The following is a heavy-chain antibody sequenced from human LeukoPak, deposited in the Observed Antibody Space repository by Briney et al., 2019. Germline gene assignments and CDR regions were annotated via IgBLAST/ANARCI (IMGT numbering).Heavy chain of an antibody. Sequence: PGGSLRLSCAASGFTFSSYAMSWVRQAPGKGLEWVSAISGSGGSTYYADSVKVRFTISRDNSKNTLYLQMNSLRAEDTAVYYCARVDCSGGSCYGLRFDYWGQGTLVTVSS. CDR3: ARVDCSGGSCYGLRFDY. V-gene: IGHV3-23*01. CDR1: GFTFSSYA. D-gene: IGHD2-15*01. J-gene: IGHJ4*02. CDR2: ISGSGGST.